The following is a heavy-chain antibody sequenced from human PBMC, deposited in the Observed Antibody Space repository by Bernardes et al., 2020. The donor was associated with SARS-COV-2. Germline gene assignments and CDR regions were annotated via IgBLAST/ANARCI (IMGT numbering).Heavy chain of an antibody. D-gene: IGHD5-18*01. CDR1: GGSVSSGSYY. J-gene: IGHJ2*01. CDR2: IYYSGST. V-gene: IGHV4-39*01. Sequence: TLSLTCTVSGGSVSSGSYYWVWIRQPPGKGLEWIGSIYYSGSTHYNPSLKSRVTISVDTSKNQFSLRLRSVTAADTAVYYCARQVDTSLDWYFDVWGRGTLVTVSS. CDR3: ARQVDTSLDWYFDV.